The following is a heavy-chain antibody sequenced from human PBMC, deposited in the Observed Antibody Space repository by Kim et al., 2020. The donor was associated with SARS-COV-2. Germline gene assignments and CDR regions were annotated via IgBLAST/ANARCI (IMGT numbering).Heavy chain of an antibody. J-gene: IGHJ4*02. CDR1: GFTFSSYG. CDR2: IWYDGSNK. Sequence: GGSLSLSCAASGFTFSSYGMHWVRQAPGKGLEWVAVIWYDGSNKYYADSVKGRFTISRDNSKNTLYLQMNSLRAEDTAVYYCAKDPHYYGSGSYYNVFFGYWGQGTLVTVSS. D-gene: IGHD3-10*01. V-gene: IGHV3-33*06. CDR3: AKDPHYYGSGSYYNVFFGY.